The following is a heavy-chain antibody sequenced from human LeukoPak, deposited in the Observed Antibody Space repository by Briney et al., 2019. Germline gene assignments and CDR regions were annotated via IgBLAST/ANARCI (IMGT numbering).Heavy chain of an antibody. D-gene: IGHD3-10*01. CDR3: ARVAEDGSGSYWFDP. J-gene: IGHJ5*02. Sequence: ASVKVSCKASGGTFSSYAISWVRQAPGQGLEWMGGIIPIFGTANYAQKLQGRVTMTTDTSTSTAYMELRSLRSDDTAVYYCARVAEDGSGSYWFDPWGQGTLVTVSS. CDR2: IIPIFGTA. V-gene: IGHV1-69*05. CDR1: GGTFSSYA.